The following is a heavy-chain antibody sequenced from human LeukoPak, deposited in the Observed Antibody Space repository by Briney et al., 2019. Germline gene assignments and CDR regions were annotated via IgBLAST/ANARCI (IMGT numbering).Heavy chain of an antibody. V-gene: IGHV4-59*01. CDR3: AREFWNSRSGNLQAFHI. J-gene: IGHJ3*02. CDR1: GGSITSYY. D-gene: IGHD3-10*01. CDR2: IDYSGST. Sequence: KPSETLSLTCTVSGGSITSYYWSWIRQPPGKGLEWIGYIDYSGSTNYNPSLKSRVTISVDTSKNQFSLKLSSVTAADTAVYYCAREFWNSRSGNLQAFHIWGQGTMVTVSS.